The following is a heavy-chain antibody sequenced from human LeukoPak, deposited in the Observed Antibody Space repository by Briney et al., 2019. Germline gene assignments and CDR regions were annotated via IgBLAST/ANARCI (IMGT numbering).Heavy chain of an antibody. D-gene: IGHD3-10*01. V-gene: IGHV1-18*01. CDR1: GYSFGSFG. CDR2: ISAYNGDT. J-gene: IGHJ4*02. Sequence: ASVKVSCKGSGYSFGSFGINWVRQAPGQGLEWMGWISAYNGDTNYAQKFQGRVTMTTDTSTSTAYMDLMSLKSDDTAVYYCARGGYYGSGSFPDYWGQGTLVTVSS. CDR3: ARGGYYGSGSFPDY.